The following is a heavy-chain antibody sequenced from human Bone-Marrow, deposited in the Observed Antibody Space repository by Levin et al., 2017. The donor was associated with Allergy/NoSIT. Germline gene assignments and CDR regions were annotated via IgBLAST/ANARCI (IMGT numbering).Heavy chain of an antibody. CDR1: GGSISSYY. Sequence: PSETLSLTCTVSGGSISSYYWSWIRQPPGKGLEWIGYIYYSGSTNYNPSLKSRVTISVDTSKNQFSLKLSSVTAADTAVYYCARGTGDRGWFDPWGQGTLVTVSS. CDR3: ARGTGDRGWFDP. J-gene: IGHJ5*02. V-gene: IGHV4-59*01. D-gene: IGHD7-27*01. CDR2: IYYSGST.